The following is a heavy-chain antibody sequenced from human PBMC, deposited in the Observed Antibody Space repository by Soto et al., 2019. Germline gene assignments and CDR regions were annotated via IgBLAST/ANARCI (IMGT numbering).Heavy chain of an antibody. CDR1: GGSISSYY. D-gene: IGHD4-17*01. J-gene: IGHJ5*02. Sequence: SETLSLTCTVSGGSISSYYWSWIRQPPGKGLEWIGYIYYSGSTNYNPSLKSRVTISVDTSKNQFSLKLSLVTAADTAVYYCASSNYGDNWFAPWGQGTLVTVSS. V-gene: IGHV4-59*08. CDR3: ASSNYGDNWFAP. CDR2: IYYSGST.